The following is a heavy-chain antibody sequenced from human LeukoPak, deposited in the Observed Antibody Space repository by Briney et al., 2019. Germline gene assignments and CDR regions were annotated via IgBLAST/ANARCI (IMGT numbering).Heavy chain of an antibody. CDR2: INSDGSST. V-gene: IGHV3-74*01. Sequence: GGSLRLSCAVSGFTFSNYWMYWVRQAPGKRLVWVARINSDGSSTTYADSVEGRFTISRDNTKSMLHLQMHSLGVDHSAVYFCTRPTTTADWYFDLWGRGTLVTVSS. CDR1: GFTFSNYW. CDR3: TRPTTTADWYFDL. J-gene: IGHJ2*01. D-gene: IGHD1-1*01.